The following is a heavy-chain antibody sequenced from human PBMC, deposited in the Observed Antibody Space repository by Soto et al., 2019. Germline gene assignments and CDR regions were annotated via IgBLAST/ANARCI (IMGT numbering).Heavy chain of an antibody. CDR3: ARDRQLSMGLRGGVRYYYYYGMDV. J-gene: IGHJ6*02. CDR2: ISGSGGST. D-gene: IGHD3-10*01. Sequence: EVQLLESGGGLVQPGGSLRLSCAASGFTFSSYAMSWVRQAPGKGLEWVSAISGSGGSTYYADSVKGRFTISRDNSKNTLYLQMNSLRAEDTAVYYCARDRQLSMGLRGGVRYYYYYGMDVWGQGTTVTVSS. V-gene: IGHV3-23*01. CDR1: GFTFSSYA.